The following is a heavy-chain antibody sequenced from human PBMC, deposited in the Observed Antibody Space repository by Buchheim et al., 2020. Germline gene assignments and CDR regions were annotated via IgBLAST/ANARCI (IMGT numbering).Heavy chain of an antibody. CDR1: GGSISSYY. V-gene: IGHV4-59*01. Sequence: QVQLQESGPGLVKPSEPLSLTCTVSGGSISSYYWSWIRQPPGKGLEWIGYIYYSGSTNYNPSLKSRVTISVDTSKNQFSLKLSSVTAADTAVYYCASGGYDILTGYPSSFDYWGQGTL. CDR3: ASGGYDILTGYPSSFDY. J-gene: IGHJ4*02. D-gene: IGHD3-9*01. CDR2: IYYSGST.